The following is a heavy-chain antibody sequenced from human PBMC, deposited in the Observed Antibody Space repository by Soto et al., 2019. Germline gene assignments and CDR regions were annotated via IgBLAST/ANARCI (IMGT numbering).Heavy chain of an antibody. CDR1: GFTFSSYA. CDR2: ISGSGGST. D-gene: IGHD3-3*01. V-gene: IGHV3-23*01. CDR3: ATDYDFWSGYHMDYYGMDV. J-gene: IGHJ6*02. Sequence: PGGSLRLSCAASGFTFSSYAMSWVRQAPGKGLEWVSAISGSGGSTYYADSVKGRFTISRDNSKNTLYLQMNSLRAEDTAVYYCATDYDFWSGYHMDYYGMDVWGQGTTVTVSS.